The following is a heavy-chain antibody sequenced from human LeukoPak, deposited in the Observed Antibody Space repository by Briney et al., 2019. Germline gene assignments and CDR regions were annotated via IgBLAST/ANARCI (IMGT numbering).Heavy chain of an antibody. D-gene: IGHD1-1*01. CDR2: IDEDGSET. CDR1: GFTLSNYW. V-gene: IGHV3-7*01. Sequence: GGSLRLSCEVSGFTLSNYWMMWVRQAPGKGLEWVASIDEDGSETNYVDSVTGRFTVSRDHAKNSLFLQMNSLRAEDTAVYYCVRYGRRANDQPFDVWGQRTMVTVSS. CDR3: VRYGRRANDQPFDV. J-gene: IGHJ3*01.